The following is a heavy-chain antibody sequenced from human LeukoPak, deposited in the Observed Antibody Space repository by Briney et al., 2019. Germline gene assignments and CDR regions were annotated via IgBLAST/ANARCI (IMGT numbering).Heavy chain of an antibody. CDR2: ISSSSTI. J-gene: IGHJ3*02. CDR3: AKDPPHPLTMIVVLDAFDI. CDR1: GFTFSSYS. Sequence: GGSLRLSCAASGFTFSSYSMNWVRQATGKGLEWVSYISSSSTIYYADSVKGRFTISRDNAKNSLYLQMNSLRAEDTAVYYCAKDPPHPLTMIVVLDAFDIWGQGTMVTVSS. D-gene: IGHD3-22*01. V-gene: IGHV3-48*04.